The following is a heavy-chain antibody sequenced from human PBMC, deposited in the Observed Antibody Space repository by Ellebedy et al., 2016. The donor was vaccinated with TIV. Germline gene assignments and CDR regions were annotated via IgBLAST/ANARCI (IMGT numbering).Heavy chain of an antibody. V-gene: IGHV3-21*01. CDR1: GFTFSTYT. D-gene: IGHD1-1*01. J-gene: IGHJ4*02. CDR3: ARNVNDAHDY. Sequence: GGSLRLXCAASGFTFSTYTMDWVRQAPGKGLEWVSSISISSDLIFYADSVRGRVTISRDNAKNSVYLQISSLRADDTAVYYCARNVNDAHDYWGQGTLVTVSS. CDR2: ISISSDLI.